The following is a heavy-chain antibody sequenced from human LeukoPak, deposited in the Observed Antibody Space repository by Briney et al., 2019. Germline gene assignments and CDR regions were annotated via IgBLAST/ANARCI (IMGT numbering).Heavy chain of an antibody. Sequence: SETLSLTCAVYGGSFSGYYWSWIRQPPGKGLEWIGEINHSGSTNYNPSLRSRVTISVDTSKSQFSLKVRYVTAADTAVYYCARGLNDSWTGENYWGQGTLVTVSS. J-gene: IGHJ4*02. CDR2: INHSGST. V-gene: IGHV4-34*01. D-gene: IGHD3-3*01. CDR1: GGSFSGYY. CDR3: ARGLNDSWTGENY.